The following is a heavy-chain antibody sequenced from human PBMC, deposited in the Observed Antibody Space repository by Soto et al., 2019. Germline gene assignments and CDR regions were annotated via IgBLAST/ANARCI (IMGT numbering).Heavy chain of an antibody. Sequence: ASVKVSCKASGYTSTNYGMHWVRQAPGQRLEWMGWINAGSGNTKYSQKFQGRITITRDTSASTVYMELSSLRSEDTAVYYCAKDIIVIPSAKGFDYWGQGTLVTVSS. D-gene: IGHD2-2*01. CDR1: GYTSTNYG. J-gene: IGHJ4*02. V-gene: IGHV1-3*01. CDR2: INAGSGNT. CDR3: AKDIIVIPSAKGFDY.